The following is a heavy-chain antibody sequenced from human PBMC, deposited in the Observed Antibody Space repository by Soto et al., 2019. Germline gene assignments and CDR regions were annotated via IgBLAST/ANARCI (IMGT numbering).Heavy chain of an antibody. V-gene: IGHV4-31*03. CDR1: GGSIRSGGYY. J-gene: IGHJ6*02. D-gene: IGHD5-18*01. CDR2: IYYSGST. CDR3: ARDRLMATAGTARHYFGLDV. Sequence: PSETLSLTCTVSGGSIRSGGYYWSWVRQSPRRGLEWIGNIYYSGSTYYNPSLKSRLTISVDTSKNQFSLNLGSVTAADTAVYYCARDRLMATAGTARHYFGLDVWGQGTTVTVSS.